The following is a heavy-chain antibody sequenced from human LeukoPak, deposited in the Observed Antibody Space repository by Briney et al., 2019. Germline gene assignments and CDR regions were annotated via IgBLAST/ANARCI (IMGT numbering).Heavy chain of an antibody. CDR3: ARDRGIAAAGIGN. Sequence: GGSLRLSCAASGFTFSSYSMNWVRQAPGKGLEWVSSISSSSRHKYYAGSVKGRFTISRDDAKNSLFLEMNSLRAEGTAVYYCARDRGIAAAGIGNWGQGTLVTVSS. D-gene: IGHD6-13*01. J-gene: IGHJ4*02. V-gene: IGHV3-21*01. CDR2: ISSSSRHK. CDR1: GFTFSSYS.